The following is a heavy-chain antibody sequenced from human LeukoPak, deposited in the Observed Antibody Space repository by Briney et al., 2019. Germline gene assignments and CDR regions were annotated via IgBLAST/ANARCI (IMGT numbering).Heavy chain of an antibody. CDR3: ARGTLNIPGEHGAFDY. D-gene: IGHD1-14*01. J-gene: IGHJ4*02. Sequence: EGSLRLSCAASGFTFSSYSMNWVRQAPGKGLEWVSSISSSSSYIYYADSVKGRFTISRDNAKNSLYLQMNSLRAEDTAVYYCARGTLNIPGEHGAFDYWGQGTLVTVSS. CDR2: ISSSSSYI. V-gene: IGHV3-21*01. CDR1: GFTFSSYS.